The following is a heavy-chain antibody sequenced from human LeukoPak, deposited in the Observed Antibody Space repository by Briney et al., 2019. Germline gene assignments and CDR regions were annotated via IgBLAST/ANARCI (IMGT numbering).Heavy chain of an antibody. CDR2: ISGGGGNT. Sequence: GGSLSLSCAASGFTFHNYAMSWARQAPGKGLEWVSAISGGGGNTYYADSVKGRFTISIDNSKNSLYLQMHSLRAEDTAVYYCAKAKEQWLVPSFDYWGQGTLVTVSS. D-gene: IGHD6-19*01. V-gene: IGHV3-23*01. CDR3: AKAKEQWLVPSFDY. CDR1: GFTFHNYA. J-gene: IGHJ4*02.